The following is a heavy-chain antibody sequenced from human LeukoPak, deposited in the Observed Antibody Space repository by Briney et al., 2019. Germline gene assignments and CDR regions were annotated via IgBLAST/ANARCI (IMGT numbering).Heavy chain of an antibody. Sequence: GGSLRLSCEASGFTFSIFTMSWVRQAPGKGLEWISTINSNGDSTYYADSVKGRFTVSRDNSKNTLYLQMNFLRVEDTALYYCAKGGLSYDTSTNIYHVDHWGQGTLVTVSS. D-gene: IGHD3-22*01. V-gene: IGHV3-23*01. J-gene: IGHJ1*01. CDR1: GFTFSIFT. CDR3: AKGGLSYDTSTNIYHVDH. CDR2: INSNGDST.